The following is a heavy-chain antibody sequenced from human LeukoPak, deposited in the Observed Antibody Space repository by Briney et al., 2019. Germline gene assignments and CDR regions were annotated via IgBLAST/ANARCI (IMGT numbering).Heavy chain of an antibody. D-gene: IGHD1-26*01. CDR1: SHSLTSTNW. J-gene: IGHJ4*02. Sequence: PSDTQALTCGVSSHSLTSTNWWSWVRQPPGQGLEWIGEISLTGRTNYNPALIGRVIMSLDESRNQLSLSLASVTAADTAMYYCTRESGPYCPFGYWGQGTLVVVPS. CDR3: TRESGPYCPFGY. CDR2: ISLTGRT. V-gene: IGHV4-4*02.